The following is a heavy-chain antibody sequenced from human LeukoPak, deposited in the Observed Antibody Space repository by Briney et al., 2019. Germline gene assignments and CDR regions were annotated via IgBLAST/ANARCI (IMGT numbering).Heavy chain of an antibody. J-gene: IGHJ5*02. CDR1: GYTFTSYY. CDR3: ARERHFYGSDGGNWFDP. D-gene: IGHD3-10*01. CDR2: INPNSGGT. V-gene: IGHV1-2*02. Sequence: GASVKVSCKASGYTFTSYYMHWVRQAPGQGLEWMGWINPNSGGTNYAQKFQGRVTMTRDTSISTAYMELSRLRSDDTAVYYCARERHFYGSDGGNWFDPWGQGTLVTVSS.